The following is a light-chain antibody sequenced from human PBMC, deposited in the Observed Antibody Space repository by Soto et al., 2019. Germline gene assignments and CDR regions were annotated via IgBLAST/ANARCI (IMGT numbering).Light chain of an antibody. V-gene: IGLV2-8*01. J-gene: IGLJ2*01. CDR1: SSDVGGYNY. Sequence: QSVLTQPPSASGSPGQSVTISCTGTSSDVGGYNYVSWYQQHPGKAPKLMIYEVSKRPSGVPDRFSGSKSGITASLTVSGLEAEDESDYYSSSYADNKFGGGTKVTVL. CDR3: SSYADNK. CDR2: EVS.